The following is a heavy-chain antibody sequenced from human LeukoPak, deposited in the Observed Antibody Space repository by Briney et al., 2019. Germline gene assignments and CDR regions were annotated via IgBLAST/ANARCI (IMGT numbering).Heavy chain of an antibody. D-gene: IGHD3-10*01. CDR2: ISSESNYI. CDR1: GFTFSSYW. J-gene: IGHJ4*02. CDR3: VRDLWRYFGSGTFYGSGH. Sequence: GGSLRLSCAASGFTFSSYWMSWVRQAPGKGLEWVSSISSESNYIHYTDSVKGRFSISRDDAKNLLYLQMNSVIGEDTAVYYCVRDLWRYFGSGTFYGSGHWGQGTLVTVAS. V-gene: IGHV3-21*01.